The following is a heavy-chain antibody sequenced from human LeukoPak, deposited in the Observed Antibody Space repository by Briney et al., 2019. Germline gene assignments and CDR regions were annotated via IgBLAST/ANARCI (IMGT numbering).Heavy chain of an antibody. V-gene: IGHV1-46*01. D-gene: IGHD2-21*02. CDR1: GYTFTSYY. CDR3: ARSVVVTVISGY. Sequence: GASVTVSCKASGYTFTSYYMHWVRQAPGQGLEWMGIIDPSGGTTNYAQNFQGRVTMTRDTSTSTVYMELSSLTSEDTAVYYCARSVVVTVISGYRGPVTLVTVSS. CDR2: IDPSGGTT. J-gene: IGHJ4*02.